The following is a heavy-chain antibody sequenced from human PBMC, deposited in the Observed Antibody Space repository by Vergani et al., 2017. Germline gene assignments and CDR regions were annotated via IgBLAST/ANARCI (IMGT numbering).Heavy chain of an antibody. CDR3: TKGSRGYTGYFFDY. Sequence: EVQLLESGGGLVQPGGSLRLSCEASGFSFPGYAMSWVRQAPGKGLEWVSSVSGSSATPYYADSVKGRFIISRDNYKKTRHLQMNSLRADDTAVYYCTKGSRGYTGYFFDYWGQGTLATVSS. J-gene: IGHJ4*02. V-gene: IGHV3-23*01. CDR2: VSGSSATP. CDR1: GFSFPGYA. D-gene: IGHD5-12*01.